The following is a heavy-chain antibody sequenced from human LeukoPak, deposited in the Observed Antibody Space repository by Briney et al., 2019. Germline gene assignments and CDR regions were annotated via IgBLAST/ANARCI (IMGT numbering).Heavy chain of an antibody. CDR1: GFTFDDYA. CDR2: ISWNSGSI. Sequence: GGSLILSCAASGFTFDDYAMHWVRQAPGKGLEWVSGISWNSGSIGYADSVKGRFTISRDNAKNSLYLQMNSLRAEDTALYYCAKDSSSWYYFDYWGQGTLVTVSS. CDR3: AKDSSSWYYFDY. V-gene: IGHV3-9*01. J-gene: IGHJ4*02. D-gene: IGHD6-13*01.